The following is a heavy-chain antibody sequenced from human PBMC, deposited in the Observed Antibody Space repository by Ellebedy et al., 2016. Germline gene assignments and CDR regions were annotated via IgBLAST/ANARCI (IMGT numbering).Heavy chain of an antibody. V-gene: IGHV4-61*01. CDR1: GGSVTSGNYY. D-gene: IGHD3-16*01. CDR2: IHHTGST. J-gene: IGHJ4*02. CDR3: ARMGDWEGFY. Sequence: SETLSLTCTVSGGSVTSGNYYWRWIRQAPGKGLEWIGHIHHTGSTKYNPSLERRVTIELDSSKNQFSLKVTDMTTADTAVYYCARMGDWEGFYWGQGTLVTVSS.